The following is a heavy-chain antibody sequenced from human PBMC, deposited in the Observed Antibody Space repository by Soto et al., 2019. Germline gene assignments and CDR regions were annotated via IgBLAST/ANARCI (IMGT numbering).Heavy chain of an antibody. CDR1: GYSFTSYW. CDR2: IYPGDSDT. Sequence: GESLKISCKGSGYSFTSYWIGWVRQMPGKGLEWMGIIYPGDSDTRYSPSFQGQVTISADKSISTAYLQWSSLKAPDTAMYYCARQFVAVAGAFYYYGMDVWGQGTTVTVSS. J-gene: IGHJ6*02. V-gene: IGHV5-51*01. CDR3: ARQFVAVAGAFYYYGMDV. D-gene: IGHD6-19*01.